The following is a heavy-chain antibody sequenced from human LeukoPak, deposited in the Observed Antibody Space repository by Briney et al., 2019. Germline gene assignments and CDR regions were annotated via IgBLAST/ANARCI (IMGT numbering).Heavy chain of an antibody. CDR2: ISYDGSNK. V-gene: IGHV3-30*18. Sequence: PGGSLRLSCAASGFTFSSYGMHWVRQAPGKGLEWVAVISYDGSNKYYADSVKGRFTISRDNSKNTLYLQMNSLRAEDTAVYYCAKDQGWLQSWFDPWGQGTLVTVSS. J-gene: IGHJ5*02. D-gene: IGHD5-24*01. CDR3: AKDQGWLQSWFDP. CDR1: GFTFSSYG.